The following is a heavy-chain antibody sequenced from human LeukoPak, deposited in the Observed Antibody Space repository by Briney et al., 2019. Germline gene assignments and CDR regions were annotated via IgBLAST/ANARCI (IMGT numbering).Heavy chain of an antibody. D-gene: IGHD3-22*01. V-gene: IGHV3-30*02. CDR1: GFTFSSYG. Sequence: GGSLRLSCAASGFTFSSYGMHWVRQAPGKGLEWVAFIRYDGSNKYYADSVKGRFTISRDNSKNTLYLQMDSLRAEDTAVYYCAKDRIPNYYYDSSGYPGDYWGQGTLVTVSS. CDR2: IRYDGSNK. J-gene: IGHJ4*02. CDR3: AKDRIPNYYYDSSGYPGDY.